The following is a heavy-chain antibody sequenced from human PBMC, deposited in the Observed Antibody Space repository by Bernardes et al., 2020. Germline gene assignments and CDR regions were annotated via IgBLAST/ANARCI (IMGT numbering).Heavy chain of an antibody. CDR3: AKGLKGLWFRDPGYYGMDV. D-gene: IGHD3-10*01. CDR2: ISSSSSYI. Sequence: GSLRLSCAASGFTFSSYSMNWVRQAPGKGLEWVSSISSSSSYIYYADSVKGRFTISRDNAKNSLYLQMNSLRAEDTAVYYCAKGLKGLWFRDPGYYGMDVWGQGTTVTVSS. CDR1: GFTFSSYS. J-gene: IGHJ6*02. V-gene: IGHV3-21*01.